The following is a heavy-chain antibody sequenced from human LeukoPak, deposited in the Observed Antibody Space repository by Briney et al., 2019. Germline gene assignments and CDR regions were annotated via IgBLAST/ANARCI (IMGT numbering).Heavy chain of an antibody. Sequence: SETLSLTCAVYGGSFSGYYWSWIRQPPGKGLEWIGEINHSGSTNYNPSLKSRVTISVDTSKNQFSLKLSSVTAADTAVYYCAREPIYSSGWYVGYYFDYWGQGTLVTVSS. V-gene: IGHV4-34*01. J-gene: IGHJ4*02. CDR3: AREPIYSSGWYVGYYFDY. CDR1: GGSFSGYY. CDR2: INHSGST. D-gene: IGHD6-19*01.